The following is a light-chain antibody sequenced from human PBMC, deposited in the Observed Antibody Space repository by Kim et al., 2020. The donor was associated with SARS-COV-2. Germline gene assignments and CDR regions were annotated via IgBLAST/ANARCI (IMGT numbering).Light chain of an antibody. CDR1: QSVSSY. J-gene: IGKJ4*01. CDR3: QQWNSWPLT. CDR2: DAS. Sequence: LSPGERATLSCRGSQSVSSYLVWYQHKPGQTPRLLIYDASNRATGIPARFSGSGSGTDFTLTISSLEAEDFAVYYCQQWNSWPLTFGGGTKVDIK. V-gene: IGKV3-11*01.